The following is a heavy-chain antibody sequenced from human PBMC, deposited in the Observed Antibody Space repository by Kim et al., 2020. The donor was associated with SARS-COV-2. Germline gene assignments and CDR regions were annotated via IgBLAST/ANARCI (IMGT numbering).Heavy chain of an antibody. CDR1: GGSISSSSYY. D-gene: IGHD3-22*01. Sequence: SETLSLTCTVSGGSISSSSYYWGWIRQPPGKGLEWIGSIYYSGSTYYNPSLKSRVTISVDTSKNQFSLKLSSVTAADTAVYYCARLSGYYDQPSYFDYWG. CDR3: ARLSGYYDQPSYFDY. J-gene: IGHJ4*01. CDR2: IYYSGST. V-gene: IGHV4-39*01.